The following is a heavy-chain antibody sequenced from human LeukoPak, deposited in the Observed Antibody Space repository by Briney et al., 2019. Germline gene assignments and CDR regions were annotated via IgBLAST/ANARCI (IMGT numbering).Heavy chain of an antibody. CDR1: GGSISSYY. J-gene: IGHJ4*02. CDR3: ARFEGGSFDY. D-gene: IGHD3-16*01. V-gene: IGHV4-59*12. CDR2: IYYSGST. Sequence: SETLSLTCTVSGGSISSYYWSWIRQPPGKGLEWIGYIYYSGSTNYNPSLKRRVTISVDTSKNQFSLKLSSLTAADTAVFYCARFEGGSFDYWGQGTLVTVSS.